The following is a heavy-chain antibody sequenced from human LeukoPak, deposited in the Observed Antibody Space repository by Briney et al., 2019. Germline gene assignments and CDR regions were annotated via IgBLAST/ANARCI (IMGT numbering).Heavy chain of an antibody. CDR1: GGSISSSSYY. CDR3: ARVGFTILRGAPYYYGMDV. D-gene: IGHD3-10*01. V-gene: IGHV4-39*07. CDR2: IYYSGST. Sequence: SETLSLTCTVSGGSISSSSYYWGWIRQPPGKGLEWIGSIYYSGSTYYNPSLKSRVTISVDTSKNQFSLKLSSVTAADTAVYYCARVGFTILRGAPYYYGMDVWGQGPRSPSP. J-gene: IGHJ6*02.